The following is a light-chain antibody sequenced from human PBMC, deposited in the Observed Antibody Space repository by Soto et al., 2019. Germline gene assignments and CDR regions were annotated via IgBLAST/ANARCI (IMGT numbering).Light chain of an antibody. J-gene: IGLJ1*01. V-gene: IGLV2-14*01. CDR2: GVT. CDR1: SSVIGGYNY. CDR3: SSYTTTSTPYV. Sequence: QSALTQPASVSGSPGQSITISCTGTSSVIGGYNYVSWYQQHPGKAPKLMIYGVTNRPSGVSNRFSGSKSGNTASLTISGLQAEDEADYYCSSYTTTSTPYVFGTGTKVTVL.